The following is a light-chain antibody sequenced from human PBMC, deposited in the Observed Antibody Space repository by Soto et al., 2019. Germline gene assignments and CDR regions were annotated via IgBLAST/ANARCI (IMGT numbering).Light chain of an antibody. CDR1: QSISNW. J-gene: IGKJ1*01. CDR2: HAS. V-gene: IGKV1-5*02. Sequence: IQITQSPSPPPASLGDRVTLICRASQSISNWLAWYQQKPGTAPKVLIYHASNLQSGVPSRFSGSGSGTEFTLTISSLQPDDFATYYCQQYNSYSFGQGTKVDIK. CDR3: QQYNSYS.